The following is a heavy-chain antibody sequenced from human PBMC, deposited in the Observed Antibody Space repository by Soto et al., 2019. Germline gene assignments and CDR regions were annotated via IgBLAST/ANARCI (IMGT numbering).Heavy chain of an antibody. CDR1: GGSISSYY. J-gene: IGHJ4*02. CDR2: IYYSGST. V-gene: IGHV4-59*01. CDR3: ARVHDFWSGPRGVYYFDY. D-gene: IGHD3-3*01. Sequence: QVQLQESGPGLVKPSETLSLTCTVSGGSISSYYWSWIRQPPGKGLEWIGYIYYSGSTNYNPSLKSRVTISVDTSKNQFSRKLSSVTAADTAVYYCARVHDFWSGPRGVYYFDYWGQGTLVTVSS.